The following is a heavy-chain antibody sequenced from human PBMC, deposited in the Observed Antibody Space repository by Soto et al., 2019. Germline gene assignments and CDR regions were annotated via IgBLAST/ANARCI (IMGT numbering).Heavy chain of an antibody. CDR2: IYYSGST. D-gene: IGHD3-10*01. V-gene: IGHV4-39*01. CDR1: GGSISSSSYY. Sequence: SETLSLTCTVSGGSISSSSYYWGWIRQPPGKGLEWIGSIYYSGSTYYNPSLKSRVTVSVDTSKNQFSLNLSSVTAADTAVYYGARQSVRRPGVDYWGKGTLVTVSS. CDR3: ARQSVRRPGVDY. J-gene: IGHJ4*02.